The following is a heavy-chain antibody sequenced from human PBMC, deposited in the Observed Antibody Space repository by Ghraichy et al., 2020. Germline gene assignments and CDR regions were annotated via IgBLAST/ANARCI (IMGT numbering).Heavy chain of an antibody. Sequence: ASVKVSCKASGYSFTTYFIHWVRQAPGQGLEWMGIINPRSGSTNYAQQFQGRVTMTRDTSTSTVFMDLTSLTSEDTAIYYCARVGRPGVDVTGPQVRWFDPWGQGTLVTVSS. V-gene: IGHV1-46*01. J-gene: IGHJ5*02. CDR1: GYSFTTYF. CDR2: INPRSGST. CDR3: ARVGRPGVDVTGPQVRWFDP. D-gene: IGHD3-9*01.